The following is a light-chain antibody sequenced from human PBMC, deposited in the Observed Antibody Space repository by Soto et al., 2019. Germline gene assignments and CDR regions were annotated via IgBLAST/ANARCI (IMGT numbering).Light chain of an antibody. CDR3: GSFTSSNTYV. Sequence: QSVLTQPPSVSGSPGQSVAISCTGTSSDIGAYNRVSWYQQPPGTAPKLMIYDVNNRPSGVPDRFSGSKSGNTASLTISGLQADDEADYYCGSFTSSNTYVFGTGTKVTVL. V-gene: IGLV2-18*02. CDR2: DVN. J-gene: IGLJ1*01. CDR1: SSDIGAYNR.